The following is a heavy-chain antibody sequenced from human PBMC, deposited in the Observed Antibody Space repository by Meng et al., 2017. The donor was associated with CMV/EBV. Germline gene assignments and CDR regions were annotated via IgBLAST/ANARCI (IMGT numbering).Heavy chain of an antibody. CDR1: GGSISSYY. V-gene: IGHV4-59*01. CDR3: VRGSSETPYSSGSYYYYYGMDV. Sequence: SETLSLTCTVSGGSISSYYWSWIRQPPGKGLEWIGYIYYSGSTNYNPSLKSRVTISVDTSKNQFSLKLSSVTAADTAVYYCVRGSSETPYSSGSYYYYYGMDVWGQGTTVTVSS. CDR2: IYYSGST. D-gene: IGHD6-19*01. J-gene: IGHJ6*02.